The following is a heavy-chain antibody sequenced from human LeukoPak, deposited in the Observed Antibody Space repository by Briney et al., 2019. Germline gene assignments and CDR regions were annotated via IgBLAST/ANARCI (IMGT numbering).Heavy chain of an antibody. CDR1: GYTFSSYG. V-gene: IGHV1-18*01. D-gene: IGHD5-18*01. Sequence: ASVKVSCKASGYTFSSYGISWVRQAPGQGLEWMGWISAYNGNTNYAQKLQGRVTMTTDTSTSTAYMELRSLRSDDTAVYYCARAGWIRLWLSRWFDPWGQGTLVTVSS. CDR2: ISAYNGNT. J-gene: IGHJ5*02. CDR3: ARAGWIRLWLSRWFDP.